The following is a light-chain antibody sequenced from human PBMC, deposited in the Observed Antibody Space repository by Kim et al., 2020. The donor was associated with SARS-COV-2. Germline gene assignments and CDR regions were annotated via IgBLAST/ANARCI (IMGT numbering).Light chain of an antibody. CDR3: QQCKSAPWT. Sequence: SVGDRVTITCRASQGISNYLAWYQQKPGKVPKLLIYAASALQSGVPSRFSGSGSGTDFTLTITSLQPEDVAAYYCQQCKSAPWTFGQGTKVDIK. CDR1: QGISNY. V-gene: IGKV1-27*01. J-gene: IGKJ1*01. CDR2: AAS.